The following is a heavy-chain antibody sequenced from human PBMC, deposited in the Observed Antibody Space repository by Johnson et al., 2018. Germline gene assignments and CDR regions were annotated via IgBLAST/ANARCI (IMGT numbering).Heavy chain of an antibody. V-gene: IGHV3-7*01. CDR1: GFTFSNFW. J-gene: IGHJ3*02. D-gene: IGHD5-18*01. CDR2: IKQDGSEK. Sequence: VQLVQSGGGLVQPGGSLRLSCAASGFTFSNFWMTWVRQAPGKGLEWVANIKQDGSEKYYVASVKGRFTISREHAKNSLYLQMNSLRAEDTAVYYCARVDQYSYGYDAFDIWGQGTMVTVSS. CDR3: ARVDQYSYGYDAFDI.